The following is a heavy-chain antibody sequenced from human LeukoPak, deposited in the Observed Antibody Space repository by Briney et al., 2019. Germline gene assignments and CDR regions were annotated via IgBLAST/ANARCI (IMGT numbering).Heavy chain of an antibody. V-gene: IGHV1-18*01. CDR2: ISAYNGNT. CDR3: ARAPLGSYSSSSTTNDY. D-gene: IGHD6-19*01. J-gene: IGHJ4*02. Sequence: ASVTVSCKASGYTFTSYGISWVRQAPGQGLEWMGWISAYNGNTNYAQKLQGRVTMTTDTSTSTAYMELRSLRSDDTAVYYCARAPLGSYSSSSTTNDYWGQGTLVTVSS. CDR1: GYTFTSYG.